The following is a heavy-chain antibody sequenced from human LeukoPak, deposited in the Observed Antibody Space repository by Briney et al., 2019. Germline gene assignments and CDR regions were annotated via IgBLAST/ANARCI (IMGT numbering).Heavy chain of an antibody. CDR3: ARDLYYYGSGSYVPGLPDY. V-gene: IGHV3-48*03. CDR1: GFTFSSYE. CDR2: ISSSGSTI. D-gene: IGHD3-10*01. Sequence: GGSLRLSCAASGFTFSSYEMNWVRQAPGKGLEWLSYISSSGSTIYYADSVKGRFTISKDNAKKSPYLQMNSLRVEDTAVYYCARDLYYYGSGSYVPGLPDYWGQGTLVTVSS. J-gene: IGHJ4*02.